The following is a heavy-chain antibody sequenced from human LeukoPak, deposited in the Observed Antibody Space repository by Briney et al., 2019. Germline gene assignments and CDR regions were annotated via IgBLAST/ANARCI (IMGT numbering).Heavy chain of an antibody. J-gene: IGHJ4*02. D-gene: IGHD6-13*01. CDR3: AKGLYSSGWYEIDY. V-gene: IGHV3-23*01. CDR2: ISGSGGSP. Sequence: GGSLRLSCAASGFTFNNYAMNWVRRAPGKGPEWVSGISGSGGSPYYADSVKGRFTISRDNSKNTLYLQMNSLRAEDTAVYYCAKGLYSSGWYEIDYWGQGTLVTVSS. CDR1: GFTFNNYA.